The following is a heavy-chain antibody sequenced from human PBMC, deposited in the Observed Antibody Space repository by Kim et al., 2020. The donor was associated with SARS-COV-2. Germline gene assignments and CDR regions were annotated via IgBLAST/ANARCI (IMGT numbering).Heavy chain of an antibody. CDR1: GFTFSSYP. CDR2: LSSDGTNK. D-gene: IGHD1-26*01. J-gene: IGHJ5*02. CDR3: TRASLVGPTYWFDP. V-gene: IGHV3-30*04. Sequence: GGSLRLSCAASGFTFSSYPMLWVRQAPGKGLEWVAVLSSDGTNKYYADSVKGLFTISRDNSKNTLYLQMNSLRAEDTAVYYCTRASLVGPTYWFDPWGQGTLVTVSS.